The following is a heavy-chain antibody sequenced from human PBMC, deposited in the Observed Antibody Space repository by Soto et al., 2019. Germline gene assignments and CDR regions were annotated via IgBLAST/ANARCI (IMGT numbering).Heavy chain of an antibody. CDR3: ARGGYCDSTTCYRLNAFDV. CDR1: GVTFSSYE. CDR2: ISSSGST. Sequence: PGGSLRLSCAFSGVTFSSYEMNGVRQSPEKGREWVSYISSSGSTIYADSVKGRFTISRDNAKNSLYLQMNSLRAEDTAVYYCARGGYCDSTTCYRLNAFDVWGQGTMVTVSS. D-gene: IGHD2-2*01. J-gene: IGHJ3*01. V-gene: IGHV3-48*03.